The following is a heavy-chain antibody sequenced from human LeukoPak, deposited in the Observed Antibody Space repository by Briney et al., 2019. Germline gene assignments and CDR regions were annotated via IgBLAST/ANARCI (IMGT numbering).Heavy chain of an antibody. Sequence: ASVKVSCKASGYTFTSYYIHWVRQAPGQGLEWMGIINPSGGSTSYAQKFQGRVTMTRDTSTSTVYMELSSPRSEDTAVYYCARVYYDSSGYHDAYDIWGQGTMVTVSS. J-gene: IGHJ3*02. V-gene: IGHV1-46*01. CDR1: GYTFTSYY. CDR2: INPSGGST. D-gene: IGHD3-22*01. CDR3: ARVYYDSSGYHDAYDI.